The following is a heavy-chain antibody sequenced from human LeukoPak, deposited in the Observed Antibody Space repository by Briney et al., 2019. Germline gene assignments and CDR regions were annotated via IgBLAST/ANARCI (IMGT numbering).Heavy chain of an antibody. D-gene: IGHD3-10*01. Sequence: SETLSLTCTVSGGSISNYYWSWIRQPPGKGLEWIGYIYYSGSTTYNPSLKSRVTISVDTSKNKFSLKLSSVTAADTAVYYCARDLPDYYGSVKLDYWGQGTLVTVSS. V-gene: IGHV4-59*01. CDR2: IYYSGST. J-gene: IGHJ4*02. CDR1: GGSISNYY. CDR3: ARDLPDYYGSVKLDY.